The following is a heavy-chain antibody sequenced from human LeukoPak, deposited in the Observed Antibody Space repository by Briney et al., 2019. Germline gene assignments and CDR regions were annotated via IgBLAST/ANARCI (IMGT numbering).Heavy chain of an antibody. CDR2: ISNSGSTI. V-gene: IGHV3-48*03. D-gene: IGHD3-10*01. J-gene: IGHJ4*02. CDR3: AREGYYGSGAIDY. CDR1: RFTFSSYE. Sequence: PGGSLRLSCAASRFTFSSYEMNWVRQAPGKGLKWVSYISNSGSTIYYADSVKGQFTISRDNAKNSLYLQMNSLRAEDTAVYYCAREGYYGSGAIDYWGQGTLVTVSS.